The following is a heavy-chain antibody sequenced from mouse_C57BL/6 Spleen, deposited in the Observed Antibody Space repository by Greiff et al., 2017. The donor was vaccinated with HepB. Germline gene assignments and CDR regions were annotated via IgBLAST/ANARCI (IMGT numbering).Heavy chain of an antibody. CDR2: ISSGSSTI. D-gene: IGHD5-1-1*01. CDR3: APYPEAWFAY. J-gene: IGHJ3*01. V-gene: IGHV5-17*01. Sequence: EVQRVESGGGLVKPGGSLKLSCAASGFTFSDYGMHWVRQAPEKGLEWVAYISSGSSTIYYADTVKGRFTISRDNAKNTLFLQMTSLRSEDTAMYYCAPYPEAWFAYWGQGTLVTVSA. CDR1: GFTFSDYG.